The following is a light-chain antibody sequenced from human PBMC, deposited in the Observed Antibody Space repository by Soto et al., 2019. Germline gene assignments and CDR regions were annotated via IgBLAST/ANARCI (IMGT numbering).Light chain of an antibody. J-gene: IGLJ1*01. CDR3: SSYAGSNNYV. Sequence: QSVLTQSPSASGSPGQSVTISCTGTSSDVGGYNYVSWYQQHPGKAPKLMISEVSKRPSGVPDRFSGSKSGNTASLTVSGLQAEDEADYYCSSYAGSNNYVFGTGTKLPS. V-gene: IGLV2-8*01. CDR2: EVS. CDR1: SSDVGGYNY.